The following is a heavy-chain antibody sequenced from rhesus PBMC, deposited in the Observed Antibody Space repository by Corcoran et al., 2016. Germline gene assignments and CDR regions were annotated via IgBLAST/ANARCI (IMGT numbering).Heavy chain of an antibody. CDR3: ARDQRGYSYSYYFDY. V-gene: IGHV4S14*01. J-gene: IGHJ4*01. Sequence: QVQLQESGPGLVKPSETLSLTCAVSGYSISSGYYWGGIRQPPGKGLEWIGSFNGREGRHSLNPSLKSRVTLSVDTSKTHFSLKLSSVTAADTAVYYCARDQRGYSYSYYFDYWGQGVLVTVSS. D-gene: IGHD5-12*01. CDR1: GYSISSGYY. CDR2: FNGREGRH.